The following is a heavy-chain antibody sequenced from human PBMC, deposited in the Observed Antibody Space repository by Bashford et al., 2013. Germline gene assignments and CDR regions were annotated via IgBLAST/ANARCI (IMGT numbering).Heavy chain of an antibody. CDR1: GGTFSRHA. Sequence: SVKVSCKASGGTFSRHAISWVRQAPGQGLEWMGGIIPLFGTANYAQKFKGRVTMTRDTSISTAYMELSRLRSDDTAVYYCATAHYFDYWGQGTLVTVSS. CDR3: ATAHYFDY. CDR2: IIPLFGTA. J-gene: IGHJ4*02. V-gene: IGHV1-69*05.